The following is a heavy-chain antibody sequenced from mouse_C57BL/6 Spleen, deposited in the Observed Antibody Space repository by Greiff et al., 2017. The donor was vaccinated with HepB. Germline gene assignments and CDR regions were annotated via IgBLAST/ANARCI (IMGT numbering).Heavy chain of an antibody. CDR1: GFTFSDYG. CDR2: ISSGSSTI. Sequence: EVQRVESGGGLVKPGGSLKLSCAASGFTFSDYGMHWVRQAPEKGLEWVAYISSGSSTIYYADTVKGRFTISRDNAKNTLFLQMTSLRSEDTAMYYCARAPTTVVAYYYAMDYWGQGTSVTVSS. J-gene: IGHJ4*01. V-gene: IGHV5-17*01. CDR3: ARAPTTVVAYYYAMDY. D-gene: IGHD1-1*01.